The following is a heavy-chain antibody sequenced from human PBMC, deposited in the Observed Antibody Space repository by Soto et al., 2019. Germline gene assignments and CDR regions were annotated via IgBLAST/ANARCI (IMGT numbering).Heavy chain of an antibody. CDR1: GFTFTNYA. Sequence: PGGSLRLSCAASGFTFTNYAMSWVRQAPGKGLEWVSTIRVSDGSEKYADFVEGRFTISRDTSKNTLSLQMNSLRAEDTAVYYCAGDYTHLNSLNSNYYSFGMDVWGQGTTVTVSS. CDR3: AGDYTHLNSLNSNYYSFGMDV. V-gene: IGHV3-23*01. J-gene: IGHJ6*02. CDR2: IRVSDGSE. D-gene: IGHD4-17*01.